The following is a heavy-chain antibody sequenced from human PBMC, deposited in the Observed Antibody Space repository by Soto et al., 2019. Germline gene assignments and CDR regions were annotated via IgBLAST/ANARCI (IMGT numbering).Heavy chain of an antibody. CDR2: ISSDGSNK. CDR3: ASFNSCYEDDAFDV. D-gene: IGHD5-12*01. Sequence: GGSLRLSCAASGFTFSSYAMHWVRQAPGKGLEWVAVISSDGSNKYYADSVKGRFTISRDNSKNTLYLQMNSLRAADTAVYDCASFNSCYEDDAFDVWGQGTMVTVSS. V-gene: IGHV3-30*04. CDR1: GFTFSSYA. J-gene: IGHJ3*01.